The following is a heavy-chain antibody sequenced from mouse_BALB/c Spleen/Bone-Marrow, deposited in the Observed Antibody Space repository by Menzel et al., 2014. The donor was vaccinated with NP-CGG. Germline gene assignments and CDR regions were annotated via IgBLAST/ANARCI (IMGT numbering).Heavy chain of an antibody. CDR3: APYYYGSSYGFYWYFDV. V-gene: IGHV1S81*02. CDR2: INPSNGRT. CDR1: GYTFTSYW. J-gene: IGHJ1*01. Sequence: QVQLQQPGAELVKPGASVELSCKASGYTFTSYWMHWVKQRPGQGLEWIGEINPSNGRTNYNEKFKSKATLTVDKSSSTAYMQLSSLTSEDSAVYYCAPYYYGSSYGFYWYFDVWGAGTTVTVSS. D-gene: IGHD1-1*01.